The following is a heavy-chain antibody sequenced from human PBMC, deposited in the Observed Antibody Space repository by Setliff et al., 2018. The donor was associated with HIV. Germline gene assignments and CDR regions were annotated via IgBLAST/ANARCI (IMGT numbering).Heavy chain of an antibody. CDR1: GGSISSYY. V-gene: IGHV4-59*01. CDR2: IYYSGST. Sequence: SETLSLPCTVSGGSISSYYWSWIRQPPRKGLEWIGYIYYSGSTNYNPSLKSRVTISVDTSKNQFSLKLSSVTAADTAVYYCARVGSGGRVYYSYGMDVWGQGTTVTVS. CDR3: ARVGSGGRVYYSYGMDV. J-gene: IGHJ6*02. D-gene: IGHD3-10*01.